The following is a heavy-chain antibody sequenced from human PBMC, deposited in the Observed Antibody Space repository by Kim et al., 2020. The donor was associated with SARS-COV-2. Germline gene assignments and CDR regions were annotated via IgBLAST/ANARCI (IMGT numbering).Heavy chain of an antibody. Sequence: SRVTISVDTSKNQFSLKLSSVTAADTAVYYCARERGDCSGGSCYSHFDYWGQGTLVTVSS. V-gene: IGHV4-31*02. D-gene: IGHD2-15*01. CDR3: ARERGDCSGGSCYSHFDY. J-gene: IGHJ4*02.